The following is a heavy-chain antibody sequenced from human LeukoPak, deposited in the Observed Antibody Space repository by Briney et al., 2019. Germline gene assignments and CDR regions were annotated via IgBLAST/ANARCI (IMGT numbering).Heavy chain of an antibody. Sequence: GGSLRLSCAAFGFTFNNYAMSWVRQAPGKGLEWVSAISPGGSDTYYADSLRGRFTISRDNSKKTLSLQMSSLGAEDSAVYYCAKRGGYETMAAFDYWGQGTLVTVSS. CDR1: GFTFNNYA. CDR3: AKRGGYETMAAFDY. CDR2: ISPGGSDT. J-gene: IGHJ4*02. D-gene: IGHD3-10*01. V-gene: IGHV3-23*01.